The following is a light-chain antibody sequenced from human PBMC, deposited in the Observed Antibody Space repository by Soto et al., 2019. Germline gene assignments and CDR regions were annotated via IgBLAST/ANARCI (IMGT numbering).Light chain of an antibody. J-gene: IGKJ4*01. CDR3: QQYDNLPLT. CDR2: DAS. CDR1: QDISNY. V-gene: IGKV1-33*01. Sequence: IQMTQSPSSLSASVGDRVTITSQASQDISNYLNWYQQKTGKPPKLLIYDASNLATGVPSRFSGSGSGTDFTFTISRLQPEDISTYYCQQYDNLPLTFGGGTKVDIK.